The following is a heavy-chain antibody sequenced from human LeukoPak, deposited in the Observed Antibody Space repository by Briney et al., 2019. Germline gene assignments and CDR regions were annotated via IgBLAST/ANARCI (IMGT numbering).Heavy chain of an antibody. CDR3: AREENSSGYYYFDY. CDR2: VYYSGST. CDR1: GGSISSGDYY. V-gene: IGHV4-30-4*01. Sequence: SETLSLTCTVSGGSISSGDYYWSWIRQPPGKGPEWIGYVYYSGSTYYNPSLKSRVTISVDTSKNQFSLKLSSVTAADTAVYYCAREENSSGYYYFDYWGQGTLVTVSS. D-gene: IGHD3-22*01. J-gene: IGHJ4*02.